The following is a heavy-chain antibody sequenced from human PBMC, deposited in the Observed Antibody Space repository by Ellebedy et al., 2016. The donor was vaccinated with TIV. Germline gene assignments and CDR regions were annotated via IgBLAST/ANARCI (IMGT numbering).Heavy chain of an antibody. V-gene: IGHV3-7*01. CDR1: GFSFSNFW. J-gene: IGHJ5*02. CDR3: VGFGVFNL. CDR2: IKTDGSET. Sequence: PGGSLRLSCAACGFSFSNFWMSRVRQAPGKGLEWVAHIKTDGSETYYVDSVKGRFTISRENAKNALFLQMDGLRVDDSAVYYCVGFGVFNLWGQGAPVTVSS. D-gene: IGHD3-3*01.